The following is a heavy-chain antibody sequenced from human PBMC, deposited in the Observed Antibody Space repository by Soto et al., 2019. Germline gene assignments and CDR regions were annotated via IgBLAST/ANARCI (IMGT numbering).Heavy chain of an antibody. V-gene: IGHV3-23*01. Sequence: PGGSLRLSCAASGFTFSSYAMSWVRQAPGKGLEWVSAISGSGGSTYYADSVKGRFTISRDNSKNTLYLQMNSLRAEDTAVYYCAKGSYYDFWSGYYTHYFDYWGQGTLVTVSS. J-gene: IGHJ4*02. CDR3: AKGSYYDFWSGYYTHYFDY. CDR2: ISGSGGST. D-gene: IGHD3-3*01. CDR1: GFTFSSYA.